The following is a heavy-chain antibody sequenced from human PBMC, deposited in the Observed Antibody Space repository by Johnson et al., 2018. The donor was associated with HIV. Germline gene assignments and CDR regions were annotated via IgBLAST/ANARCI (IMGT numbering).Heavy chain of an antibody. Sequence: QVQLVESGGGVVRPGGSLRLSCAASGFTFSSYGMHWVRQAPGKGLEWVAFIRYDGSNKYYADSVKGRFTISRDNSKRTLYLQMNSLRAEDTAVYYCANDFWSGSGIWGQGTMVTVSS. D-gene: IGHD3-3*01. CDR3: ANDFWSGSGI. CDR2: IRYDGSNK. V-gene: IGHV3-30*02. CDR1: GFTFSSYG. J-gene: IGHJ3*02.